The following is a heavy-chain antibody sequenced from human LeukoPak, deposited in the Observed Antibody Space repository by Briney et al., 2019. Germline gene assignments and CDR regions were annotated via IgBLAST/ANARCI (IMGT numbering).Heavy chain of an antibody. J-gene: IGHJ4*02. CDR1: GVSFSGYY. D-gene: IGHD5-12*01. V-gene: IGHV4-34*01. CDR2: INHSGST. Sequence: SEPLSLTCAVYGVSFSGYYWSGLPQPPGKGLEGIGEINHSGSTNYNPSLKSRVTISVDTPKNQFSVKLSSVTSAGTAVYYSARAPRLRPFDYWGQGTLVTVSS. CDR3: ARAPRLRPFDY.